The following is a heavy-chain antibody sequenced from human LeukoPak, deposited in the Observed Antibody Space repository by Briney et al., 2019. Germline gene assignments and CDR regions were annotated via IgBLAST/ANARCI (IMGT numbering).Heavy chain of an antibody. CDR2: ISGSGGNT. Sequence: GGSLRLSCADSGFTFNNYAMSWVRQAPGKGLEWVSAISGSGGNTYYADSVKGRFTISRDNSKNTLYLQMDSLRAEDTAVYYCAKAPIAVAGRFDYWGQGTLVTVSS. D-gene: IGHD6-19*01. J-gene: IGHJ4*02. CDR1: GFTFNNYA. CDR3: AKAPIAVAGRFDY. V-gene: IGHV3-23*01.